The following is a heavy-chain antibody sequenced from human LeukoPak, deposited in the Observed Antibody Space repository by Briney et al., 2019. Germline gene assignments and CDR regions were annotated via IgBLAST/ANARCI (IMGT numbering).Heavy chain of an antibody. Sequence: ASVKVSFKASGYTFTSYGISWVRQAPGQGLEWMGWISAYNGNTNYAQKLQGRVTMTTDTSTSTAYMELRSLRSDDTAVYYCARSSYYGSGSYYPLPDYWGQGTLVTVSS. CDR2: ISAYNGNT. J-gene: IGHJ4*02. V-gene: IGHV1-18*01. CDR1: GYTFTSYG. CDR3: ARSSYYGSGSYYPLPDY. D-gene: IGHD3-10*01.